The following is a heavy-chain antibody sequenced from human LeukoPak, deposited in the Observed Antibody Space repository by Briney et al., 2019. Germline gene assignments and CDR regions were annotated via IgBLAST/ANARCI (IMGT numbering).Heavy chain of an antibody. CDR2: INHSGSA. Sequence: SETLSLTCTVSGDSISTSSYYWGWIRQPPGKGLEWIGEINHSGSANYNPSLKSRVTISVDTSKNQFSLKLSSVTAADTAVYYCASLAAAGTPFDYWGQGTLVTVSS. D-gene: IGHD6-13*01. CDR3: ASLAAAGTPFDY. V-gene: IGHV4-39*07. CDR1: GDSISTSSYY. J-gene: IGHJ4*02.